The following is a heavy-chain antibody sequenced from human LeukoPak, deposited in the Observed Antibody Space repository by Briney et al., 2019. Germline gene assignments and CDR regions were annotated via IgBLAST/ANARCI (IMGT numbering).Heavy chain of an antibody. CDR1: GFTFSSYA. CDR3: AKGFTEYNY. Sequence: GGSLRLSCAASGFTFSSYAITWVRQAPGKGLEWVSTISGSGGSTYYADSVKGRYTISRDNSKNTLYLQMNSLRVEDTAVYYCAKGFTEYNYWGQGTLVTVSS. D-gene: IGHD1-1*01. CDR2: ISGSGGST. V-gene: IGHV3-23*01. J-gene: IGHJ4*02.